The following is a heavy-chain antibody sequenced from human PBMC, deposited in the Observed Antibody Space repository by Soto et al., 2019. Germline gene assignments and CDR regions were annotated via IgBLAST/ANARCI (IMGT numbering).Heavy chain of an antibody. V-gene: IGHV1-69*01. D-gene: IGHD4-17*01. J-gene: IGHJ4*02. Sequence: QVQLVQSGAEVKKPGSSVKVSCKASGGTFSSYAISWVRQAPGQGLEWMGGIIPIFGTANYAQKFQGRVTITADESTGKAYIELSSLRSEDTAVYYCARDGPPTTVTPGDDYWGQGTLVTVSS. CDR3: ARDGPPTTVTPGDDY. CDR2: IIPIFGTA. CDR1: GGTFSSYA.